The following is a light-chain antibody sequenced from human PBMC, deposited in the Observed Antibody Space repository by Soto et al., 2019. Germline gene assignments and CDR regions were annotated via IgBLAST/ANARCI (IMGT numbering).Light chain of an antibody. V-gene: IGKV3-20*01. Sequence: EIVLTQSPGTLSLSPGERATLSCRASQSASTRYSVWYQQKPGQAPRLLIYDTSRRATGTPDRFSGSGSGTDFTLTISRLEPEDFAVYYCQQYVSSQWTFGPGTRVEIK. CDR3: QQYVSSQWT. CDR1: QSASTRY. J-gene: IGKJ1*01. CDR2: DTS.